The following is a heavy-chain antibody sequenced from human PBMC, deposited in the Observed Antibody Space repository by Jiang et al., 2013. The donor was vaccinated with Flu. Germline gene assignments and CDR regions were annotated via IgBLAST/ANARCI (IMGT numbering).Heavy chain of an antibody. V-gene: IGHV4-34*01. Sequence: ARLLKPSETLSLTCAVYGGSFSGYYWSWIRQPPGKGLEWIGEINHSGSTNYNPSLKSRVTISVDTSKNQFSLKLSSVTAADTAVYYCARAKRLVRGIRGFDYWGQGNPGHRLL. CDR1: GGSFSGYY. J-gene: IGHJ4*02. D-gene: IGHD3-10*01. CDR3: ARAKRLVRGIRGFDY. CDR2: INHSGST.